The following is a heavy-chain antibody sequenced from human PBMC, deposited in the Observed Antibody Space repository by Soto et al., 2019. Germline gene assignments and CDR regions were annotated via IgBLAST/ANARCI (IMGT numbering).Heavy chain of an antibody. D-gene: IGHD6-25*01. CDR2: IYHSGST. CDR1: GGSISSGGYY. J-gene: IGHJ5*02. V-gene: IGHV4-31*03. Sequence: QVQLQESGPGLVKPSQTLSLTCTVSGGSISSGGYYWSWIRQHPVKGLEWIGYIYHSGSTYYNPSLKSRVTISVDTSKNQFSLKVSSVTAADTAVYDCAREAAGILNWFDPWGQGTLVTVSS. CDR3: AREAAGILNWFDP.